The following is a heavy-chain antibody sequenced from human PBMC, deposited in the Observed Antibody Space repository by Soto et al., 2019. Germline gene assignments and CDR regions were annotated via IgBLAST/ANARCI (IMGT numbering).Heavy chain of an antibody. J-gene: IGHJ6*02. CDR3: ARGGYSGYDYEYYYYYGMDV. Sequence: SETLSLICTVSGGSISSGDYYWSWIRQPPGKGLEWIGYIYYSGSTYYNPSLKSRVTISVDTSKNQFSLKRSSVTAADTAVYYCARGGYSGYDYEYYYYYGMDVWGQGTTVTVSS. V-gene: IGHV4-30-4*01. D-gene: IGHD5-12*01. CDR2: IYYSGST. CDR1: GGSISSGDYY.